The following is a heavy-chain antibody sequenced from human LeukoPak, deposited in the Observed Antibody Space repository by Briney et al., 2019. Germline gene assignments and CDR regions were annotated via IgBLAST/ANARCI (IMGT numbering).Heavy chain of an antibody. CDR3: ATYYYDSSGWYYFDP. D-gene: IGHD3-22*01. J-gene: IGHJ4*02. Sequence: SETLSLTCTVSGGSISSYYWSWIRQPPAKGLERIGYIYYSARTTYNPSLKSRVIISVDTSMNQFSLKLSSVTAADTAVYYCATYYYDSSGWYYFDPWGQGTLVTVSS. CDR1: GGSISSYY. CDR2: IYYSART. V-gene: IGHV4-59*01.